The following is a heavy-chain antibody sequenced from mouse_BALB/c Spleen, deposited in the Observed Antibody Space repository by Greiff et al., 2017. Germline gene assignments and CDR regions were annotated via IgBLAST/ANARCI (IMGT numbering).Heavy chain of an antibody. Sequence: QVQLQQSGAELAKPGASVKMSCKASGYTFTSYWMHWVKQRPGQGLEWIGYINPSTGYTEYNQKFKDKATLTGDKSSSTAYMQLSSLTSEDSAVYYCARYREYGNAMDYWGQGTSVTVSS. V-gene: IGHV1-7*01. CDR2: INPSTGYT. CDR1: GYTFTSYW. D-gene: IGHD2-10*02. CDR3: ARYREYGNAMDY. J-gene: IGHJ4*01.